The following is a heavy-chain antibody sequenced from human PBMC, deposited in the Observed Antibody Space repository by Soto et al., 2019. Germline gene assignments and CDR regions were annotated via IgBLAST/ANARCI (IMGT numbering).Heavy chain of an antibody. J-gene: IGHJ4*02. CDR1: GETNACKA. V-gene: IGHV1-3*01. Sequence: VPAEVCSKASGETNACKAMYSPYQAPGQRLEWMGWINAGNGNTKYSQKFQDRVTITRDTSASTAYMELSSLRSEDTAVYYCARDLGGWPDFWGQGTLVTVSS. CDR2: INAGNGNT. CDR3: ARDLGGWPDF. D-gene: IGHD2-15*01.